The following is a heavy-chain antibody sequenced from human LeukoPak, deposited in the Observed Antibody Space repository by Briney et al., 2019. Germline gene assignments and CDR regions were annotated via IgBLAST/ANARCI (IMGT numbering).Heavy chain of an antibody. V-gene: IGHV3-53*05. CDR1: GFTVSSKY. Sequence: GGSLRLSCAASGFTVSSKYMSWVRQAPGKGLEWVSVIYSGGSTYYADSVQGRFTISRDNSKNTLYLQMNSLRAEDTAVYYCAKGPYGDYYFDYWGQGTLVTVSS. CDR2: IYSGGST. J-gene: IGHJ4*02. CDR3: AKGPYGDYYFDY. D-gene: IGHD4-17*01.